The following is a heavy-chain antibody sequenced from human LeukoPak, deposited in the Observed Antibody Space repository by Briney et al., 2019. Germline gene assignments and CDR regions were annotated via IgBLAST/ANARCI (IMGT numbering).Heavy chain of an antibody. J-gene: IGHJ4*02. CDR2: IYSGGST. CDR3: TRVDGGSYSLDY. D-gene: IGHD1-26*01. V-gene: IGHV3-66*01. Sequence: GGSLRLSCAASEIVVNSNYMSWVRQAPGKGLEWVSVIYSGGSTYYADSVKGRFTISRDTSKNTLYLQMNSLRAEDTAVYYCTRVDGGSYSLDYWGQGTLVTVSS. CDR1: EIVVNSNY.